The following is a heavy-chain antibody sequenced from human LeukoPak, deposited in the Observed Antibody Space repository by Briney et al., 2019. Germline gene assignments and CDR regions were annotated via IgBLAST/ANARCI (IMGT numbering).Heavy chain of an antibody. CDR2: ISGSGGST. Sequence: GGSLRLSCAASGFTFSSYAMSWVRQAPGKGLEWVSAISGSGGSTYCADSVKGRFTISRDNSKNTLYLQMNSLRAEDTAVYYCAKRQDIVLMVYAGWGQGTLVTVSS. CDR3: AKRQDIVLMVYAG. D-gene: IGHD2-8*01. V-gene: IGHV3-23*01. CDR1: GFTFSSYA. J-gene: IGHJ4*02.